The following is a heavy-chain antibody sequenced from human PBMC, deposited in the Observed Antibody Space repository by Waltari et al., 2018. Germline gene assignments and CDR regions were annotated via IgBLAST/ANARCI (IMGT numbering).Heavy chain of an antibody. CDR3: ARGGPAIFGVLITKRFDY. D-gene: IGHD3-3*01. V-gene: IGHV1-2*06. CDR1: GYTFTDYY. Sequence: QVQLVQSGAEVKKPGASVKVSCKASGYTFTDYYMHWVRQAPGQGLEWMGRINPNSGGTNYQEKFQGRVTMTRDTSISTAYMELSRLRSDDTAVYYCARGGPAIFGVLITKRFDYWGQGTLVTVSS. J-gene: IGHJ4*02. CDR2: INPNSGGT.